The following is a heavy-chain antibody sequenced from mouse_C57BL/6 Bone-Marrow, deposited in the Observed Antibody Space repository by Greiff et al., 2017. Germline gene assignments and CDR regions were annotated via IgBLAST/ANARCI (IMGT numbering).Heavy chain of an antibody. V-gene: IGHV2-5*01. CDR1: GFSLTSYG. D-gene: IGHD1-1*01. J-gene: IGHJ1*03. Sequence: VQLQQSGPGLVQPSQRLSITCTVSGFSLTSYGVHWVRQSPGKGLEWLGVIWRGGSTDYNAAFMSRLSITKDNSKSQVFFKMNSLQADDTAIYYCAKEVVAPDWYFDVWGTGTTVTVSS. CDR3: AKEVVAPDWYFDV. CDR2: IWRGGST.